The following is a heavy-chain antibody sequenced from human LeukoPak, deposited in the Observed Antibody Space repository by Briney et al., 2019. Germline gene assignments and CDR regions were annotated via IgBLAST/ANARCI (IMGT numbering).Heavy chain of an antibody. J-gene: IGHJ4*02. CDR1: GFTFSSYG. D-gene: IGHD3-10*01. V-gene: IGHV3-30*18. CDR3: AKDRGWGYYGSGSYWVRYYFDY. CDR2: ISYDGSNK. Sequence: PGRSLRLSCAASGFTFSSYGMHWVRQAPGKGLEWVAVISYDGSNKYYADSVKGRFTISRDNSKNTLYLQMNSLRAEVTAVYYCAKDRGWGYYGSGSYWVRYYFDYWGQGTLVTVSS.